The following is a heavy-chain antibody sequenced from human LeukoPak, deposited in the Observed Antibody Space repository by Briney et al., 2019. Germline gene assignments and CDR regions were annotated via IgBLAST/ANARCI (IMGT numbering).Heavy chain of an antibody. CDR2: IYPNGNT. CDR1: GFTVSSNY. CDR3: ARRGHGYGSPFDY. Sequence: PGGSLRLSCAASGFTVSSNYMNWVRQAPGKGLEWVSMIYPNGNTFYTASVKGRFTISRDNSKNTLDLQMSSLRAEDTAVYYCARRGHGYGSPFDYWGQGTLVTVSS. V-gene: IGHV3-66*04. J-gene: IGHJ4*02. D-gene: IGHD5-18*01.